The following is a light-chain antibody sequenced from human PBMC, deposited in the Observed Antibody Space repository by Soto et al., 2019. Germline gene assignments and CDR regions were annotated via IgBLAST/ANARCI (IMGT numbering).Light chain of an antibody. V-gene: IGKV2-28*01. CDR3: MQAIQTRT. CDR2: LGS. J-gene: IGKJ1*01. Sequence: IVMTQSPLSLPVTPGEPASISCRSSQNLLHSDGFNYLDWYLQKPGQSPQLLIFLGSYRASGVPDRFSGSGSGTDFALRISRVEAEDVGVYCCMQAIQTRTVGPGTKVDIK. CDR1: QNLLHSDGFNY.